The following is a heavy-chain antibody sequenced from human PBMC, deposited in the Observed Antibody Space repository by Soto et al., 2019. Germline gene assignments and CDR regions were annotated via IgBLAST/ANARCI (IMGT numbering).Heavy chain of an antibody. J-gene: IGHJ6*02. CDR1: GYSFTSYW. CDR3: AREGSIVVVPAAITSYYYGMDV. CDR2: IDPSDSYT. V-gene: IGHV5-10-1*01. Sequence: PGESLKISCKGSGYSFTSYWISWVRQMPGKGLEWMGRIDPSDSYTNYSPSFQGHVTISADKSISTAYLQWSSLKASDTAMYCCAREGSIVVVPAAITSYYYGMDVWGQGTTVTVSS. D-gene: IGHD2-2*02.